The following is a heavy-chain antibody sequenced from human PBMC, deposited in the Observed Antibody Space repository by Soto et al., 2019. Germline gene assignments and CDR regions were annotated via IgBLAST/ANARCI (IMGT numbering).Heavy chain of an antibody. J-gene: IGHJ4*02. CDR2: IRGSGGST. Sequence: EVQLLESGGGLVQPGGSLRLSCAASGFTFSSYAMSWVRQAPGKGLEWVSAIRGSGGSTYYADSVKGRLTISRDNSKTTLDLQMNSPRAEDTAVYYCAKRETGIAVAGCFDYWCQGTLVTVSS. V-gene: IGHV3-23*01. CDR1: GFTFSSYA. CDR3: AKRETGIAVAGCFDY. D-gene: IGHD6-19*01.